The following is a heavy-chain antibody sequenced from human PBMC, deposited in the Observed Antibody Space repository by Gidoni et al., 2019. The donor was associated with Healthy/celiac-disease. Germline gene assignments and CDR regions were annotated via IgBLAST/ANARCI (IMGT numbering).Heavy chain of an antibody. Sequence: EVQLVQSGAEVKKPGESLRISCKGSGYSFTSYWISWVRQMPGKGLEWMGRIDPSDSYTNYSPSFQGHVTISADKSISTAYLQWSSLKASDTAMYYCARQKQSAPQYGAVAGRVDYWGQGTLVTVSS. V-gene: IGHV5-10-1*03. J-gene: IGHJ4*02. CDR2: IDPSDSYT. CDR1: GYSFTSYW. D-gene: IGHD6-19*01. CDR3: ARQKQSAPQYGAVAGRVDY.